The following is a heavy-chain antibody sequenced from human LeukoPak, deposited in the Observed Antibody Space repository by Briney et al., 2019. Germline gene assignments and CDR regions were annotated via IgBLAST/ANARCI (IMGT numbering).Heavy chain of an antibody. CDR2: IIPIFGTA. Sequence: SVKVSCKAAGGSFSSYAISWLRQAPGRGLEWMGGIIPIFGTANYAQKFQGRVTITADESTSTAYMELSSLRSEDTAVYYCARGLPISGIAAAGYFDYWGQGTLVTVSS. J-gene: IGHJ4*02. CDR3: ARGLPISGIAAAGYFDY. V-gene: IGHV1-69*13. CDR1: GGSFSSYA. D-gene: IGHD6-13*01.